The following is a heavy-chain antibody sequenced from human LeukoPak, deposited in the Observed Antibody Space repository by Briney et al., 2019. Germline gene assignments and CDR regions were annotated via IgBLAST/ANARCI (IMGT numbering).Heavy chain of an antibody. J-gene: IGHJ4*02. V-gene: IGHV3-73*01. Sequence: GGSLKLSCAASGFTFSDSAMHWVRQASGKGLEWLGRIRTQANNDATAYGASVKGRFIISRDDSRNTAYLQMNSLKTEDTAVYYCAGDYHSLTGLNYWGQGTLVTVSS. CDR2: IRTQANNDAT. CDR1: GFTFSDSA. CDR3: AGDYHSLTGLNY. D-gene: IGHD3-9*01.